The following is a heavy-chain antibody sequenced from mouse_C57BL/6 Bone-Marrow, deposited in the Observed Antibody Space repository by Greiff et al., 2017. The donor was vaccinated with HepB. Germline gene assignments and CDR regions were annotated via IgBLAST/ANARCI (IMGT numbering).Heavy chain of an antibody. CDR3: APIYYDYDY. Sequence: EVQLVESGGGLVQPGGSLKLSCAASGFTFSDYYMYWVRQTPEKRLELVAAINSDGGSTYYPDTMERRFIISRDNTKKTLYLQMSSLRSEDTALYYCAPIYYDYDYWGQGTTLTVSS. V-gene: IGHV5-6-2*01. D-gene: IGHD2-4*01. CDR2: INSDGGST. J-gene: IGHJ2*01. CDR1: GFTFSDYY.